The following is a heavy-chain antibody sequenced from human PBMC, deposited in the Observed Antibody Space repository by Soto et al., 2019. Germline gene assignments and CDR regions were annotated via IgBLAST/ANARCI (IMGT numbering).Heavy chain of an antibody. V-gene: IGHV4-59*11. Sequence: SETLSLTCTVSGGSINNHYWSWIRQPPGKGLEWIGYINYTGSTNYNPSLKRRVTMSVETSKNRVSLNLTSLTAADTAIYYCARANWYSEYWGQGTLVTVS. CDR1: GGSINNHY. D-gene: IGHD7-27*01. CDR2: INYTGST. CDR3: ARANWYSEY. J-gene: IGHJ4*02.